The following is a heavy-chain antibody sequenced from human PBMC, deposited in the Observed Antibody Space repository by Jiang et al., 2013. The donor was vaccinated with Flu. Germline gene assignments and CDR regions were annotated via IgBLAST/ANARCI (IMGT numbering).Heavy chain of an antibody. CDR3: ARGRDIVVVVAAIANWFDP. Sequence: LLKPSETLSLTCAVYGGSFSGYYWSWIRQPPGKGLEWIGEINHSGSTNYNPSLKSRVTISVDTSKNQFSLKLSSVTAADTAVYYCARGRDIVVVVAAIANWFDPWGQGTLVTVSS. CDR2: INHSGST. V-gene: IGHV4-34*01. D-gene: IGHD2-15*01. CDR1: GGSFSGYY. J-gene: IGHJ5*02.